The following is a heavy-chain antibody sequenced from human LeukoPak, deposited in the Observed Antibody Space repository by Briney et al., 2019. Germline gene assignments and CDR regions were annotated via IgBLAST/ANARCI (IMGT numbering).Heavy chain of an antibody. J-gene: IGHJ3*02. V-gene: IGHV3-23*01. D-gene: IGHD2/OR15-2a*01. CDR3: AKDYDYLYAFDI. Sequence: PGGSLRLSCAASGFTFSSYAMSWVRQAPGKGLEWVSAVSGSGGSTYYADSVKGRFTISRDNSKNTLYLQMNSLRAEDTAVYYCAKDYDYLYAFDIWGQGTMVTVSS. CDR1: GFTFSSYA. CDR2: VSGSGGST.